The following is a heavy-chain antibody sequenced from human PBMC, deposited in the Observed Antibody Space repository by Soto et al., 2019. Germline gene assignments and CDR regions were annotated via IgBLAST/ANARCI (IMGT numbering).Heavy chain of an antibody. Sequence: DVQLVESGGGLIQPGESLRLSCAAFGLTISGKKYVAWVRHAPGKGLEWVSALYDVDGSFYADSVKGRFTTSSDSSKTTVYLQMNDLRPDDTAVYYCETWHEREHAYEVWGQGTTVTVSS. CDR2: LYDVDGS. CDR1: GLTISGKKY. J-gene: IGHJ3*01. V-gene: IGHV3-53*01. CDR3: ETWHEREHAYEV. D-gene: IGHD1-1*01.